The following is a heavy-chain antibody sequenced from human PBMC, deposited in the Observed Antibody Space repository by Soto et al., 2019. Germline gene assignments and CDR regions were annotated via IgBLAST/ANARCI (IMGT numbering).Heavy chain of an antibody. CDR3: ATGRVLRYFDWLPLDV. CDR2: FDPEDGET. Sequence: QVQLVQSGAEVKKPGASVKVSCKVSGYTLTELSMHWVRQAPGKGLEWMGGFDPEDGETIYAQKFQGRVTMPEDTSTDTAYRELSRLRSEDTAVYYCATGRVLRYFDWLPLDVWGQGTTVTVSS. D-gene: IGHD3-9*01. V-gene: IGHV1-24*01. CDR1: GYTLTELS. J-gene: IGHJ6*02.